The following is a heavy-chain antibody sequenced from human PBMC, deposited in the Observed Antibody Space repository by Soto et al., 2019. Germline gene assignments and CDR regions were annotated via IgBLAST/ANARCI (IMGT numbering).Heavy chain of an antibody. J-gene: IGHJ4*02. V-gene: IGHV4-59*01. CDR1: GVSISSYY. D-gene: IGHD5-12*01. Sequence: SETLSLTCTASGVSISSYYWSWIRQPPGKGLEWIGYIYYSGSTNYNPSLKSRVTISVDTSKNQFSLKLSSVTAADTAEYYCARLDSGYGYFDYWGQGTLVTVSS. CDR2: IYYSGST. CDR3: ARLDSGYGYFDY.